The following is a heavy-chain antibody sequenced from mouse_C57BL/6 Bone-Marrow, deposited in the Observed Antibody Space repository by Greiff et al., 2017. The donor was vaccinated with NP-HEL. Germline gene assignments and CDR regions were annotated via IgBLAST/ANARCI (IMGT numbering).Heavy chain of an antibody. V-gene: IGHV1-75*01. CDR2: IFPGSGST. D-gene: IGHD1-1*01. Sequence: VQLQQSGPELVKPGASVKISCKASGYTFTDYYINWVKQRPGQGLEWIGWIFPGSGSTYYNEKFKGKATLTVDKSSSTAYMLLSSLTSEDSAVYFCARSGSYYGTYGGYAMDYWGQGTSVTVSS. J-gene: IGHJ4*01. CDR1: GYTFTDYY. CDR3: ARSGSYYGTYGGYAMDY.